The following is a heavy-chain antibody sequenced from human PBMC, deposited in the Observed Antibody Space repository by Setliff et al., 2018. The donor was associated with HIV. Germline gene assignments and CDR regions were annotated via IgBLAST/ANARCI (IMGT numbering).Heavy chain of an antibody. CDR3: ANGGGYCSATSCYGHYYMDV. CDR2: ISSSGGST. D-gene: IGHD2-2*01. J-gene: IGHJ6*03. Sequence: ETLSLTCGVYGGSLSDYYWNWVRQAPGKGLEWVSAISSSGGSTYYADSVKGRFTISRDNSKNTLYLQMNSLRAEDTALYYCANGGGYCSATSCYGHYYMDVWGKGTPVTVSS. CDR1: GGSLSDYY. V-gene: IGHV3-23*01.